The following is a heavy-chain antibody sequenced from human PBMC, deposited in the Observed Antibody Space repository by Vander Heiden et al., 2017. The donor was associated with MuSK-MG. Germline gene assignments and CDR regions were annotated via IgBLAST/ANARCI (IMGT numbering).Heavy chain of an antibody. CDR3: ARLSMVRGVDYFDY. J-gene: IGHJ4*02. CDR2: IYYSGRT. V-gene: IGHV4-39*01. D-gene: IGHD3-10*01. Sequence: QLQLQESGPGLVKPSETLSLTCTVSGGPISSNSYSWGWIRRPPVKGLEWIGSIYYSGRTYYNPSLKSRVTISVDTSENQFSLKLSSVTAADTAVYYCARLSMVRGVDYFDYWGQGTLVTVSS. CDR1: GGPISSNSYS.